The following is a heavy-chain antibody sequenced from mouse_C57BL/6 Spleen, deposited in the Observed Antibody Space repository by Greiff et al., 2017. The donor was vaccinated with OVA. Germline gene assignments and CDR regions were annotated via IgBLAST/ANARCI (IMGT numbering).Heavy chain of an antibody. CDR3: EKGGHYYPKCFDY. D-gene: IGHD1-2*01. J-gene: IGHJ2*01. V-gene: IGHV1-53*01. Sequence: QVQLQQPGTELVKPGASVKLSCKASGYTFTSYWMHWVKQRPGQGLEWIGNINPSNGGTNYNEKFKSKATLTVDKSSSTAYMQLSSLTSEDSAVYYGEKGGHYYPKCFDYWGQGTTLTVSA. CDR2: INPSNGGT. CDR1: GYTFTSYW.